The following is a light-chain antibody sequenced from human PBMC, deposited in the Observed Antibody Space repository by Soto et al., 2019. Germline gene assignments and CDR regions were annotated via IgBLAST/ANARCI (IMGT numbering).Light chain of an antibody. CDR2: SAS. Sequence: EIVLTQSPGTLSLSPGETATLSCRASQNVSANSLAWYQRKPGQAPRLLIYSASSRATGIPDRFSGSGSGTDFTLTISRLEPEDFAVYFCQQYGSSPTFGQGSKVEIK. J-gene: IGKJ1*01. CDR1: QNVSANS. CDR3: QQYGSSPT. V-gene: IGKV3-20*01.